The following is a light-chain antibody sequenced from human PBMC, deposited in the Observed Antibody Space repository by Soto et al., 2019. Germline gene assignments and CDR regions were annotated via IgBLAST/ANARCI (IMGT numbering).Light chain of an antibody. V-gene: IGKV3-20*01. CDR1: QSVSSGY. CDR3: QQYGSSPP. CDR2: GAS. J-gene: IGKJ4*01. Sequence: EIVLTQSPGTLSLSPGERATLYCRASQSVSSGYLAWYQQKPGQAPRLLIYGASSRATGIPDRFSGSGSGTDFTLTISRLEPEDFAVCYCQQYGSSPPFGGGTKVEIK.